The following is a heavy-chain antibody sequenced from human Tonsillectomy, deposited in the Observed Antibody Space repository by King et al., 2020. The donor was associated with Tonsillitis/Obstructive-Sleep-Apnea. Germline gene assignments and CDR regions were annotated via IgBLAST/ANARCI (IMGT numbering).Heavy chain of an antibody. V-gene: IGHV3-30*03. CDR1: GFTFSSYA. CDR3: AAGEYQVLWEYIQH. CDR2: ISHDGINK. Sequence: VQLVESGGGVVQPGRSLRLSCAASGFTFSSYAMHWVRQAPGKGLEWGAVISHDGINKYYADSVKGRFTISRDNSKNTLYLQMNSLRVEETAVYYCAAGEYQVLWEYIQHWGQGTLVTVSS. D-gene: IGHD2-2*01. J-gene: IGHJ1*01.